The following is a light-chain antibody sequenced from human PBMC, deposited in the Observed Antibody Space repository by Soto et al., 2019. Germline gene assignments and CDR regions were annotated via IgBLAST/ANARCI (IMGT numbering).Light chain of an antibody. J-gene: IGLJ2*01. CDR3: QSCDRTVSGRSLE. CDR2: GNT. CDR1: CSNIGAGYD. Sequence: QSVLTQPPSVSGAPGQRVTITCTGSCSNIGAGYDVHWYQQLPGTAPKLLIYGNTNRPSGVPDRFSGPRSGTSASLAITGLQAEDAADYYCQSCDRTVSGRSLEFGGGTKLTVL. V-gene: IGLV1-40*01.